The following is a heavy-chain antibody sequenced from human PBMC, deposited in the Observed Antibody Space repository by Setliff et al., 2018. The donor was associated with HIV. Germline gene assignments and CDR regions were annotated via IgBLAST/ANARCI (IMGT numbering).Heavy chain of an antibody. CDR2: INHSGST. Sequence: SETLSLTCAVYGGSFSGYYWSWVRQPPGKGLEWIGEINHSGSTNSNPSLKSRVTISADTPKNQFSLKLTSVTAADTAVYYCARGRMGYYGSGSYLPWGQGMLVTVSS. CDR1: GGSFSGYY. CDR3: ARGRMGYYGSGSYLP. J-gene: IGHJ5*02. V-gene: IGHV4-34*01. D-gene: IGHD3-10*01.